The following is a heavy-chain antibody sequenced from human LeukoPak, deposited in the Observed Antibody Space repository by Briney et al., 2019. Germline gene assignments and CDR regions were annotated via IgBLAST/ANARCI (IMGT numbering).Heavy chain of an antibody. CDR1: GYSFTNDW. CDR2: IYPGDSNS. CDR3: ARLHRYYDSSGYWAGRGAFDI. D-gene: IGHD3-22*01. V-gene: IGHV5-51*01. J-gene: IGHJ3*02. Sequence: GESLKISCKGSGYSFTNDWIGWVRQMPGKGLEWMGIIYPGDSNSRYSPSFQGQVTISVDKSISTACLQWSSLKASDTAMYYCARLHRYYDSSGYWAGRGAFDIWGKGTMVTVSS.